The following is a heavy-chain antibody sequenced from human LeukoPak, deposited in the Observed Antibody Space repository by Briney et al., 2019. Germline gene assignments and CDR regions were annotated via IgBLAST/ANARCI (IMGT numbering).Heavy chain of an antibody. D-gene: IGHD6-19*01. CDR2: INTDGSST. V-gene: IGHV3-74*01. CDR1: GFTFSSFW. CDR3: AREGYRSSADDFDI. Sequence: PGGSLRLSCAASGFTFSSFWMHWVRQAPGKGLVWVSRINTDGSSTNYADSVRGRFTISRDNAKNTLYLQMNSLGADDTGVYYCAREGYRSSADDFDIWGQGTMVTVSS. J-gene: IGHJ3*02.